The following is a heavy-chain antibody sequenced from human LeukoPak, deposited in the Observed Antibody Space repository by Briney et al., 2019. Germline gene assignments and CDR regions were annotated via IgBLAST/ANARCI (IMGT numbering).Heavy chain of an antibody. V-gene: IGHV3-48*03. Sequence: GGSLRLSCAVSGFSFSDFEINWVRQAPGKGLEWVGFISSSGSIVYYADSVKGRFTISRDNAKNSLYLQMNSLRGEDTAVYYCARGAVATTFDFWGQGTLVTVSS. J-gene: IGHJ4*02. CDR2: ISSSGSIV. D-gene: IGHD5-12*01. CDR3: ARGAVATTFDF. CDR1: GFSFSDFE.